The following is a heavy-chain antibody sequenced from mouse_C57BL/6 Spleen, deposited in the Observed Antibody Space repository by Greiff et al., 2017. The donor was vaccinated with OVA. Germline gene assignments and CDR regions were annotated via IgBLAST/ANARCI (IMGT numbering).Heavy chain of an antibody. Sequence: VKLVEPGPELLKPGVSVKISCKASGYAFSSSWMNWVKLRPGKGLEWIGRIIPGDGETYYNGKFKGKATLTGDKSTSTAYMQLRSLTSEDSAVYFCARGDYDWYFDVWGTGTTVTVSS. J-gene: IGHJ1*03. D-gene: IGHD2-4*01. CDR1: GYAFSSSW. CDR3: ARGDYDWYFDV. CDR2: IIPGDGET. V-gene: IGHV1-82*01.